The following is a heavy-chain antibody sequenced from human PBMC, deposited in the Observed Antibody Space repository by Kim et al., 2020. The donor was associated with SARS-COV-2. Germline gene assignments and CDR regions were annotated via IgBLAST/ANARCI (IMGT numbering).Heavy chain of an antibody. CDR1: GFTFSSYS. J-gene: IGHJ4*02. V-gene: IGHV3-48*01. CDR3: ARDPRYSSSWSQNHDY. CDR2: ISSSSSTI. D-gene: IGHD6-13*01. Sequence: GGSLRLSCAASGFTFSSYSMNWVRQAPGKGLEWVSYISSSSSTIYYADSVKGRFTISRDNAKNSLYLQMNSLRAEDTAVYYCARDPRYSSSWSQNHDYWGQGTLVTVSS.